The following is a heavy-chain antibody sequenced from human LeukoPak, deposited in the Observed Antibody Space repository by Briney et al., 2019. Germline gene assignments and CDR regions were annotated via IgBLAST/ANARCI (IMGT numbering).Heavy chain of an antibody. CDR1: GFTFSSYS. Sequence: GGSLRLSCAASGFTFSSYSMDWVRQTPGKGLEWVSSISSSSSYIYYADSVKGRFTISRDNAKNSLYLQMNSLRAEDTAVYYCARDGVVATFDYWGQGTLVTVSS. CDR3: ARDGVVATFDY. V-gene: IGHV3-21*01. J-gene: IGHJ4*02. CDR2: ISSSSSYI. D-gene: IGHD3-3*01.